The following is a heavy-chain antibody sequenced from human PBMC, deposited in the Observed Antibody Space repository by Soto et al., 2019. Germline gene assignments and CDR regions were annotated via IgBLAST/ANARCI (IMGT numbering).Heavy chain of an antibody. V-gene: IGHV3-33*01. Sequence: QPGGSLRLSCAASGFTFSSYGMHWVRQAPGKGLEWVAVIWYDGSNKYYADSVKGRFTISRDNSKNTLYLQMNSLRAEDTAVYYCARDQYYDSSGYYYAEYFQHWGQGTLVTVSS. J-gene: IGHJ1*01. CDR1: GFTFSSYG. CDR2: IWYDGSNK. CDR3: ARDQYYDSSGYYYAEYFQH. D-gene: IGHD3-22*01.